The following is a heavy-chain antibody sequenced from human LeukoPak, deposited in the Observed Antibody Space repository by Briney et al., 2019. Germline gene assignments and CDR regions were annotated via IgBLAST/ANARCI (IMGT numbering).Heavy chain of an antibody. CDR1: GFTFSSYW. Sequence: GGSLRLSCAASGFTFSSYWMTWVRQSPGKGLEWVSYISSSGSTIYYADSVKGRFTISRDNARNSLYLQMNSLRAEDTAVYYCARDNYDSSGPYYFDYWGQGTLVTVSS. V-gene: IGHV3-48*04. CDR3: ARDNYDSSGPYYFDY. D-gene: IGHD3-22*01. CDR2: ISSSGSTI. J-gene: IGHJ4*02.